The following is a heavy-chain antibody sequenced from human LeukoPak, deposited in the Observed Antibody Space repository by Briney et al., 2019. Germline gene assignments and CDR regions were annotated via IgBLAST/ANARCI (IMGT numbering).Heavy chain of an antibody. CDR1: GFTFSSFA. D-gene: IGHD1-26*01. CDR2: ISSGRSYT. Sequence: GGSLRLSCAASGFTFSSFAMNWVRQVPGKGLEWVSSISSGRSYTMYADSVKGRFTISRDNAKNSLYLQMNSLRAEDTAVYYCARGGSYYDYWGQGTLVTVSS. CDR3: ARGGSYYDY. V-gene: IGHV3-21*04. J-gene: IGHJ4*02.